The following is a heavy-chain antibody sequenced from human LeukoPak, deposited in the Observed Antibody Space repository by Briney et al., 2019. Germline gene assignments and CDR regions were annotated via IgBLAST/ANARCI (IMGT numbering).Heavy chain of an antibody. V-gene: IGHV4-59*01. CDR1: GGSISSYY. J-gene: IGHJ1*01. CDR2: IYYSGTT. CDR3: ARDSSSHGYFQH. Sequence: SETLSLTCTVSGGSISSYYWSWIRQPPGKGLEWIGYIYYSGTTNYNPSLKTRVTISVDTSKNQFSLRLNSVTAADTAVYYCARDSSSHGYFQHWGQGTLVTVSS.